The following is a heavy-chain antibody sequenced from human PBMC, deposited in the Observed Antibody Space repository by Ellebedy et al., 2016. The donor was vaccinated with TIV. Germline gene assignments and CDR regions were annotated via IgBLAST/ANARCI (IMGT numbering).Heavy chain of an antibody. V-gene: IGHV3-7*01. Sequence: PGGSLRLSCAASGFTFSDYWMSWVRQAPGKGLEWVANIKQDGSEKWYVDSVKGRFTISRDNAKNSLYLQMSSLRAEDTAVYYCARASTPGDTNFDYWGQGTLVTVSS. D-gene: IGHD7-27*01. CDR2: IKQDGSEK. CDR3: ARASTPGDTNFDY. CDR1: GFTFSDYW. J-gene: IGHJ4*02.